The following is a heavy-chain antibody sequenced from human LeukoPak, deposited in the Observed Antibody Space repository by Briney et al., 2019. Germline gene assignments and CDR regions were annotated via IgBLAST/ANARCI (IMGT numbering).Heavy chain of an antibody. V-gene: IGHV7-4-1*02. CDR3: ARVGRMTTAVTLGYYYYGMDV. CDR2: INTNTGNP. J-gene: IGHJ6*02. D-gene: IGHD4-23*01. Sequence: ASVKVSCKASGYTFTSYAMNWVRQAPGQGLEWMGWINTNTGNPTYAQGFTGRFVFSLDTSVSTAYLQISSLKAEDTAVYYCARVGRMTTAVTLGYYYYGMDVWGQGTTVTVSS. CDR1: GYTFTSYA.